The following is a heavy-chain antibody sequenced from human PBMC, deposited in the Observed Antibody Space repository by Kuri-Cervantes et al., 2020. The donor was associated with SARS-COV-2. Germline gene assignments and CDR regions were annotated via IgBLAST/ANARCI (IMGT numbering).Heavy chain of an antibody. J-gene: IGHJ4*02. CDR3: ARDFWSGYDMSYYFDY. V-gene: IGHV1-18*01. CDR2: ISAYNGNT. D-gene: IGHD3-3*01. Sequence: ASVKVSCKASGYTFTSYGISWVRQAPGQGLEWMGWISAYNGNTNYAQKLQGRVTMTTDTSTSTAYMELRSLRSDDTAVYYCARDFWSGYDMSYYFDYWGQGTLVTVSS. CDR1: GYTFTSYG.